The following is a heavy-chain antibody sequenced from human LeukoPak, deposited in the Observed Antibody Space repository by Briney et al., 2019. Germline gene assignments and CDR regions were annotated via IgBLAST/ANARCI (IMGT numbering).Heavy chain of an antibody. J-gene: IGHJ4*02. V-gene: IGHV3-7*01. Sequence: GGSLRLSCAASGFPFSSYWMSWVRQAPGKGLEWVANIKQDGSEKYYVDSVKGRFTISRDNAKNSLYLQMNSLRAEDTAVYYCARDLATVTTYGPFDYWGQGTLVTVSS. D-gene: IGHD4-17*01. CDR1: GFPFSSYW. CDR3: ARDLATVTTYGPFDY. CDR2: IKQDGSEK.